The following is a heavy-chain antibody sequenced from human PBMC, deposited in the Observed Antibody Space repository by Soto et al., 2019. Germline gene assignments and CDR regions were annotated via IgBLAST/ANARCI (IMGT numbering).Heavy chain of an antibody. V-gene: IGHV2-5*02. CDR1: GFSLSTTGVG. J-gene: IGHJ4*02. Sequence: QITLKESGPTLVKPRQTLTLTCSFSGFSLSTTGVGVGWIRQSPGKALEWLAIIYWDNDKRYSPSLKSRVTITKDTSKNQVVLTVTNMDPVDTGTYYCARSLWFGELHWGQGALVTLSS. CDR2: IYWDNDK. CDR3: ARSLWFGELH. D-gene: IGHD3-10*01.